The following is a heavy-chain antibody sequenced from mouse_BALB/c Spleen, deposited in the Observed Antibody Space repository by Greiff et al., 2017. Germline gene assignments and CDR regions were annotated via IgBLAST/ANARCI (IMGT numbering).Heavy chain of an antibody. V-gene: IGHV14-3*02. CDR1: GFNIKDTY. J-gene: IGHJ4*01. D-gene: IGHD2-4*01. Sequence: VQLQQSGAELVKPGASVKLSCTASGFNIKDTYMHWVKQRPEQGLEWIGRIDPANGNTKYDPKFQGKATITADTSSNTAYLQLSSLTSEDTAVYYCASPGRLIGGAMDYWGQGTSVTVSS. CDR2: IDPANGNT. CDR3: ASPGRLIGGAMDY.